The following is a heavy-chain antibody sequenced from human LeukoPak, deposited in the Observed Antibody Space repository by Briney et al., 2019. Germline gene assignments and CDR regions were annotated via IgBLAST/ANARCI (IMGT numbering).Heavy chain of an antibody. V-gene: IGHV4-39*07. CDR2: VYRSGST. Sequence: PSETLSLTCTVSGGSISSSSYYWGWIRQPPGKGLESIGRVYRSGSTYYDPSLKSRVTISVDTSKNQFSLKLSSVTAADTAVYYCARVRGYNINDGLDIWGQGIMVTVSS. CDR1: GGSISSSSYY. J-gene: IGHJ3*02. CDR3: ARVRGYNINDGLDI. D-gene: IGHD1-14*01.